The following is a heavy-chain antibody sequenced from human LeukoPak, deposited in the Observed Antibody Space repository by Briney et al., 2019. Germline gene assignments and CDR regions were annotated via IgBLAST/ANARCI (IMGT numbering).Heavy chain of an antibody. Sequence: PGGSLRLSCAASGFTFRDYYMSWIRQAPGKGLEWVSYISSSSSYTNYADSVKGRFTISRDNAKNSLYLQMNSLRAEDTAVYYCARSYYYGMDVWGQGTTVTVSS. V-gene: IGHV3-11*06. CDR3: ARSYYYGMDV. CDR1: GFTFRDYY. J-gene: IGHJ6*02. CDR2: ISSSSSYT.